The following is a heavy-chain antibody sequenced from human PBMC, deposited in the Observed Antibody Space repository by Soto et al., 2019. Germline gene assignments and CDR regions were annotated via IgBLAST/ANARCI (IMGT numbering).Heavy chain of an antibody. CDR2: TSYDGSKQ. J-gene: IGHJ4*02. V-gene: IGHV3-30*03. CDR3: TITIGXXLXELSPAY. Sequence: QVQLVESGGGVVQPGGTLRLSCAASGFTFDEYAMEWVRQAPGQGLEWVALTSYDGSKQYYGDSVQGRFTMSRDNSKNTVFLHMNSLRLEDTAVYYCTITIGXXLXELSPAYWXRGTLVTVSS. CDR1: GFTFDEYA. D-gene: IGHD3-3*01.